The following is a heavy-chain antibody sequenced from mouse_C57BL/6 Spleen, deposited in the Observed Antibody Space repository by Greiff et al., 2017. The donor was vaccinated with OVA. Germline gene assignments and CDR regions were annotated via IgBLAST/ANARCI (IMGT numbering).Heavy chain of an antibody. Sequence: EVQLVESGGGLVKPGGSLKLSCAASGFTFSDYGMHWVRQAPEKGLEWVAYISSGSSTIYYADTVKGRFTISRVDAKNTLFLQMTSLRSEDTAMYYCARERVYFDYWGQGTTLAVSS. CDR2: ISSGSSTI. V-gene: IGHV5-17*01. CDR3: ARERVYFDY. CDR1: GFTFSDYG. J-gene: IGHJ2*01.